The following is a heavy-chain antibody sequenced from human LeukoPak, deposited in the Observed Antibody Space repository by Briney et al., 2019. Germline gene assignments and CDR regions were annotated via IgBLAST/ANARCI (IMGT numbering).Heavy chain of an antibody. V-gene: IGHV3-23*01. CDR2: ISGTDGIT. J-gene: IGHJ4*02. Sequence: PGGSLRLSCAASGFTFSMYGMNWVRQAPGKGLEWVSYISGTDGITYYADSVKGRFTIFRDNSKNALYLQMINLRVEDTALYYCAKRLHATNWYAAFDSWGQGTLVTVSS. D-gene: IGHD1-1*01. CDR1: GFTFSMYG. CDR3: AKRLHATNWYAAFDS.